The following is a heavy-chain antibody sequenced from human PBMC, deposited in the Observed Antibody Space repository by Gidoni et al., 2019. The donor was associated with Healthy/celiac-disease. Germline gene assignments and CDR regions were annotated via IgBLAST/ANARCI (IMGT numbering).Heavy chain of an antibody. V-gene: IGHV3-23*01. J-gene: IGHJ3*02. CDR3: AKDLSVEMATIGAFDI. Sequence: EVQLLESGGGLVQPGGSLRLSCAASGFTFSRYAMSWVRQAPGKGLEWVSAISGSGGSTYYADSVKGRFTISRDNSKNTLYLQMNSLRAEDTAVYYCAKDLSVEMATIGAFDIWGQGTMVTVSS. CDR1: GFTFSRYA. CDR2: ISGSGGST. D-gene: IGHD5-12*01.